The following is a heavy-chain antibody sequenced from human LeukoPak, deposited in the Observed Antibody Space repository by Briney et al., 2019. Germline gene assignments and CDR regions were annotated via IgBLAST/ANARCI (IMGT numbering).Heavy chain of an antibody. CDR2: FSAYNGNT. CDR3: ARDLVVAATQLPDY. CDR1: GYTFTSYG. V-gene: IGHV1-18*01. D-gene: IGHD2-15*01. Sequence: ASVKVSCKASGYTFTSYGISWVRQAPGQGFKWMGGFSAYNGNTNYAQKLQGRVTMTTDTSTSTAYMELRSLRSDDTAVYYCARDLVVAATQLPDYWGQGTLVTVSS. J-gene: IGHJ4*02.